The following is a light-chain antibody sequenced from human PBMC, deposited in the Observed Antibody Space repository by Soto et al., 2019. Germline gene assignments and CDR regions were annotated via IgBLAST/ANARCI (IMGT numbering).Light chain of an antibody. J-gene: IGKJ5*01. CDR1: QSIGSW. Sequence: DFPMTQSPSTLSASVGDKVTMTCRASQSIGSWLAWYQQKPGKAPKVLIYDASSLESGVPSRFSGSGSGTEFTLTSSSLQPDDCATYYCQKYNSYFGQGTRLEIK. CDR2: DAS. V-gene: IGKV1-5*01. CDR3: QKYNSY.